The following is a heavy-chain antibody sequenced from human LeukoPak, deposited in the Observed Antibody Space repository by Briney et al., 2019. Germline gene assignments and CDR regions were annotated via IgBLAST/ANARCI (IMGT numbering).Heavy chain of an antibody. J-gene: IGHJ4*02. CDR3: AKDRRRGIAAAGTNY. V-gene: IGHV3-74*01. D-gene: IGHD6-13*01. Sequence: PGGSLRLSCAASGFSFSIYWMHWVRQAPGKGLVWVSHINSDGSRTSKADSVKGRFTISRDNAKNTLYLQMNSLRAEDTAVYYCAKDRRRGIAAAGTNYWGQGTLVTVSS. CDR2: INSDGSRT. CDR1: GFSFSIYW.